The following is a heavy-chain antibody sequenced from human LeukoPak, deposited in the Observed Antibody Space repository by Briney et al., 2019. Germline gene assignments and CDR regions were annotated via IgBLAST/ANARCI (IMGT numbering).Heavy chain of an antibody. CDR2: ISGSGGTT. D-gene: IGHD3-22*01. V-gene: IGHV3-23*01. J-gene: IGHJ4*02. CDR1: GFTFNNYA. CDR3: AKVADTSGYYYSDY. Sequence: GGSLRLSCAASGFTFNNYAMSWVRQAPGKGLEWVSAISGSGGTTYYADSVKGRFTISRDDSKNTLDLQINSLRAEDTAVYYCAKVADTSGYYYSDYWGQGTLVTVSS.